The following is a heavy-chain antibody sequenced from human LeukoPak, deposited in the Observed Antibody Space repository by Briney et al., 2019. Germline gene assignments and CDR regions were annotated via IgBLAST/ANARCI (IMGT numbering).Heavy chain of an antibody. Sequence: KPSETLSLTCAVYGGSFSGYYWSWIRQPPGKGLEWIGEINHSGSTNYNPSLKSRVTISVDTSKNQFSLKLSSVTAADTAVYYCASHYYDSSGYLRGDAFDIWGQGTMVTVSS. V-gene: IGHV4-34*01. CDR1: GGSFSGYY. CDR3: ASHYYDSSGYLRGDAFDI. J-gene: IGHJ3*02. CDR2: INHSGST. D-gene: IGHD3-22*01.